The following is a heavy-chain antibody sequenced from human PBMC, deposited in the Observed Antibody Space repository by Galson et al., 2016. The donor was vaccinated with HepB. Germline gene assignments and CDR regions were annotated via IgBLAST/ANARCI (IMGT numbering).Heavy chain of an antibody. D-gene: IGHD2/OR15-2a*01. CDR3: ARGGSTYYDYYYFAMDV. J-gene: IGHJ6*02. V-gene: IGHV1-2*04. CDR1: RYTFTGYY. CDR2: INPNNGGT. Sequence: SVKVSCKASRYTFTGYYLHWVRQAPGQGLEWMGWINPNNGGTKYAQKFQGWVTMTRDRSTSTAYMELSRLKSDDTAVYYCARGGSTYYDYYYFAMDVWGQGTTVTVS.